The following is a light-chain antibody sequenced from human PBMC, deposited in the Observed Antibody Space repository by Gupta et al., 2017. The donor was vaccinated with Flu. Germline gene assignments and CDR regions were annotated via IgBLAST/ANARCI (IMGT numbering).Light chain of an antibody. V-gene: IGLV4-69*01. Sequence: SGHSTYAIAWHQQQPEKGPRYLMKVNSDGRHSKGDGIPDRFSGSSSGTERYLTISGLQSEDEADYYCQTWGTGFQVFGGGTKLTVL. CDR1: SGHSTYA. CDR3: QTWGTGFQV. CDR2: VNSDGRH. J-gene: IGLJ3*02.